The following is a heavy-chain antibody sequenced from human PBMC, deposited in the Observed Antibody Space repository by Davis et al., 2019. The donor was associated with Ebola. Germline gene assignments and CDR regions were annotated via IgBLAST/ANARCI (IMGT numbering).Heavy chain of an antibody. V-gene: IGHV3-21*01. Sequence: GESLKISCAASGFTFSSYAMSWVRQAPGKGLEWVSSISSSSSYIYYADSVKGRFTISRDNSKNTLYLQMNSLRAEDTAVYYCAKDALHLEGDYYGMDVWGQGTLVSVSS. CDR1: GFTFSSYA. J-gene: IGHJ6*02. D-gene: IGHD5-24*01. CDR3: AKDALHLEGDYYGMDV. CDR2: ISSSSSYI.